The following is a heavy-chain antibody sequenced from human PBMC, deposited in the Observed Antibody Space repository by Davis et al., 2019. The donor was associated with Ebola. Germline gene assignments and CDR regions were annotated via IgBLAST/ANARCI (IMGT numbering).Heavy chain of an antibody. Sequence: ASVKVSCKASGYTFTSYGISWVRQAPGQGLEWMGWISAYNGNTNYAQKLQGRVTMTTDTSTSTAYMELRSLRSDDTAVYYCARGYCSSASCYEWWFDPWGQGTLVTVSS. V-gene: IGHV1-18*01. J-gene: IGHJ5*02. CDR3: ARGYCSSASCYEWWFDP. D-gene: IGHD2-2*01. CDR1: GYTFTSYG. CDR2: ISAYNGNT.